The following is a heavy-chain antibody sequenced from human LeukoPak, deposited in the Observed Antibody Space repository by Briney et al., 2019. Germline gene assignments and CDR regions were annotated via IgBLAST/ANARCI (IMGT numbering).Heavy chain of an antibody. CDR3: ARSGSGWHKGKYYYYGMDV. Sequence: PSETLSLTCTVSGGSIRSSYYYWGWIRQPPGKGLEWIGSIYDSGSTYYNPSLKSRVTISVDTSKNQFSLKLSSVTAADTAVYYCARSGSGWHKGKYYYYGMDVWGQGTTVTVSS. D-gene: IGHD6-19*01. V-gene: IGHV4-39*07. J-gene: IGHJ6*02. CDR2: IYDSGST. CDR1: GGSIRSSYYY.